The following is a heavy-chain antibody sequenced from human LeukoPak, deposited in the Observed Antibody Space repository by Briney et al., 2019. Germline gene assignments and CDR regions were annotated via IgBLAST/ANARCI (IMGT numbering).Heavy chain of an antibody. Sequence: SETPSLTCTVPGGSISSYYWSWIRQPAGKGLEWIGRIYTSGSTNYNPSLKSRVTMSVDTSKNQFSLKLSSVTAADTAVYYCARGLVLELRTRYYCYYYMDVWGKGTTVTVSS. J-gene: IGHJ6*03. D-gene: IGHD1-7*01. CDR1: GGSISSYY. CDR3: ARGLVLELRTRYYCYYYMDV. V-gene: IGHV4-4*07. CDR2: IYTSGST.